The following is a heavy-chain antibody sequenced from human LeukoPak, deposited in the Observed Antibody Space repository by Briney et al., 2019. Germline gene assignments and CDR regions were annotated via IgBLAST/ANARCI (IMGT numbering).Heavy chain of an antibody. CDR3: ARDRHLLWFGELSGWFDP. CDR2: IKQDGSEK. CDR1: GFTFSSYS. D-gene: IGHD3-10*01. J-gene: IGHJ5*02. Sequence: GGSLRLSCAASGFTFSSYSMNWVRQAPGKGLEWVANIKQDGSEKYYVDSVKGRFTISRDNAKNSLYLQMNSLRAEDTAVYYCARDRHLLWFGELSGWFDPWGQGTLVTGSS. V-gene: IGHV3-7*01.